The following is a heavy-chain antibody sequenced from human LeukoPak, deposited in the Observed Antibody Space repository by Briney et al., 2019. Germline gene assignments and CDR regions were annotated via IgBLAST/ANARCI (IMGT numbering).Heavy chain of an antibody. CDR3: ARDLDF. CDR2: IWYDGSNK. CDR1: GFIFSSYG. Sequence: GGSLRLSCAASGFIFSSYGIHWVRQAPGKGLEWVAVIWYDGSNKYYADSVKGRFTISRDNSKDTLYLQMNSLRAEDTAVYYCARDLDFWGQGTLVTVSS. V-gene: IGHV3-33*01. J-gene: IGHJ4*02.